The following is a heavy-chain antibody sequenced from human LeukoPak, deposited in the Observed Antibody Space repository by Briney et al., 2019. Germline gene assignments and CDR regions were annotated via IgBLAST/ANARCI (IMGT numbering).Heavy chain of an antibody. CDR1: GGSISSTSYS. CDR3: ARQYCSGGSCYFHFDY. J-gene: IGHJ4*02. Sequence: PSETLSLTCTVSGGSISSTSYSWGWIRQPPGKGLEWIGTIYYSGNTDYNPSLKSRVILSINTSKNQFSLRLSSVTAADTAIYYCARQYCSGGSCYFHFDYWGQGTLVTVSS. D-gene: IGHD2-15*01. V-gene: IGHV4-39*01. CDR2: IYYSGNT.